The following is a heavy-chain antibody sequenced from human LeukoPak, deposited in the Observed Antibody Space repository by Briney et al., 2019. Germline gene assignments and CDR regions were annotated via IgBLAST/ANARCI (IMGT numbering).Heavy chain of an antibody. CDR2: IYYTGST. Sequence: SETLSLTCTVSGGSISSYYWSWIRQPPGKGLEWIGYIYYTGSTNYNPSLKSRVTISVDTSKNQFSLELSSVTAADTAVYYCARVGFGDTPHPIDYWGQGTLVTVSS. CDR1: GGSISSYY. CDR3: ARVGFGDTPHPIDY. J-gene: IGHJ4*02. V-gene: IGHV4-59*01. D-gene: IGHD2-21*02.